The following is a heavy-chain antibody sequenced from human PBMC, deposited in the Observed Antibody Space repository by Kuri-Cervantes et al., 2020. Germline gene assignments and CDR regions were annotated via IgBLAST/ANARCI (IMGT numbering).Heavy chain of an antibody. CDR1: GGSISSYY. J-gene: IGHJ4*02. Sequence: SETLSLTCTVSGGSISSYYWSWIRQSPGKGLEWIGEINHSGSTNYNPSLKSRVTISVDTSKNQFSLKLSSVTAADTAVYYCARHYYDFWSGYLPLFDYWGQGTLVTVSS. V-gene: IGHV4-34*01. CDR3: ARHYYDFWSGYLPLFDY. CDR2: INHSGST. D-gene: IGHD3-3*01.